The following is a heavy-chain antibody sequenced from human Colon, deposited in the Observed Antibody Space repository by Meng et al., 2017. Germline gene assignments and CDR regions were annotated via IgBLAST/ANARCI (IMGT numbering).Heavy chain of an antibody. CDR3: AVGPWELDY. Sequence: QLQGSGPGRGRPSETLSLTCNVSGGSVSSGSHYWSWIRQPPGKGLEFIAYVDYYWNINYNPSLNSRATVSIDTSKTQFSLKVTSVTAADTAVYYCAVGPWELDYWGQGILVTVSS. J-gene: IGHJ4*02. CDR1: GGSVSSGSHY. V-gene: IGHV4-61*01. D-gene: IGHD1-26*01. CDR2: VDYYWNI.